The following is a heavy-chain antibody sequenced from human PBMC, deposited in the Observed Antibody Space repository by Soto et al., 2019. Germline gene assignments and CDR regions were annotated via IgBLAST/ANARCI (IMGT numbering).Heavy chain of an antibody. CDR3: AKRQHYHDSSGRMDV. J-gene: IGHJ6*02. CDR1: GGTFSSYA. Sequence: WASVKVSCKASGGTFSSYALRWVRQAPGQGLEWMGGIIPIFGTANYAQKFQGRVTITAXEXXSTAYMELSSLRSEDTAVYYCAKRQHYHDSSGRMDVWGQGTTGTVPS. D-gene: IGHD3-22*01. CDR2: IIPIFGTA. V-gene: IGHV1-69*13.